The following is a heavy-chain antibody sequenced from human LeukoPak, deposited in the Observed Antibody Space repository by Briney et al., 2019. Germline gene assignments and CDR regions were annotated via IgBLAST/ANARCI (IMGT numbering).Heavy chain of an antibody. D-gene: IGHD3-22*01. CDR3: ARDPYYFDSSGNDI. CDR1: GFAFSNYW. V-gene: IGHV3-7*01. J-gene: IGHJ3*02. CDR2: IKQDGSEK. Sequence: PGGSLRLSCTASGFAFSNYWMTSVRQAPGKGLEWVANIKQDGSEKHYVDSVKGRFTISRDNANNSLYLQINSLRADDTALYYCARDPYYFDSSGNDIWGQGTMVTVSS.